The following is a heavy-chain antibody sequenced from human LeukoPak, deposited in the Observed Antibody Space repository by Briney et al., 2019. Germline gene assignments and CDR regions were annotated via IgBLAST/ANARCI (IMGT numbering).Heavy chain of an antibody. Sequence: GGSLRLSCAASGFTFSSYSMNWVRQAPGKGLEWVSSISSSSSYIYYADTVKGQFTISRDNAKNSLYLQMNSLRAEDTAVYYCARAPLVGASEIDYWGQGTLVTVSS. CDR2: ISSSSSYI. CDR1: GFTFSSYS. J-gene: IGHJ4*02. V-gene: IGHV3-21*01. CDR3: ARAPLVGASEIDY. D-gene: IGHD1-26*01.